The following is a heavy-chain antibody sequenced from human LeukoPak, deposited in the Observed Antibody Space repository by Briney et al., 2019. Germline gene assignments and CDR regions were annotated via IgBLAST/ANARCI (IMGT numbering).Heavy chain of an antibody. D-gene: IGHD6-13*01. CDR3: ARVSIKQQLVGWFDP. Sequence: GRSLRLSCAASGFTFSSYAMHWVRQAPGKGLEWVAVISYDGSNKYYADSVKGRFTISRDNSKNTLYLQMNSLRAEDTAVYYCARVSIKQQLVGWFDPWGQGTLVTVSS. V-gene: IGHV3-30-3*01. J-gene: IGHJ5*02. CDR2: ISYDGSNK. CDR1: GFTFSSYA.